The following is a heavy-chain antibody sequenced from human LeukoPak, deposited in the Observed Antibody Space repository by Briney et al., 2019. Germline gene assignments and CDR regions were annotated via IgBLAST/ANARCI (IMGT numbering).Heavy chain of an antibody. CDR2: ISGSSVAI. J-gene: IGHJ4*02. V-gene: IGHV3-48*01. CDR1: GFTFDSFG. D-gene: IGHD3-16*02. Sequence: PGGSLRLSCEVSGFTFDSFGLSWVRQAPGKGPEWIAYISGSSVAIYYADSVKGRFTISRDNAKNSLSLQMNSLRAEDTAVYYCARGRVSYRLNALDYWGQGTLVTVSS. CDR3: ARGRVSYRLNALDY.